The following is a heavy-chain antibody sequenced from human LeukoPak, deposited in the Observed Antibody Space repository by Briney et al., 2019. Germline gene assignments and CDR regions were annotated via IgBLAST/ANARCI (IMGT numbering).Heavy chain of an antibody. CDR1: GVSITSNY. J-gene: IGHJ4*02. D-gene: IGHD5-24*01. Sequence: SETLSLTCTVSGVSITSNYWSWIRQPPGKGLEWIGYIYYSGTNNYNPSLRSGGTMSVDTSKNQVSLKLTSVTAADTAVYYCARDGGDPYNAADYWGQGTLVTVSS. CDR2: IYYSGTN. V-gene: IGHV4-59*01. CDR3: ARDGGDPYNAADY.